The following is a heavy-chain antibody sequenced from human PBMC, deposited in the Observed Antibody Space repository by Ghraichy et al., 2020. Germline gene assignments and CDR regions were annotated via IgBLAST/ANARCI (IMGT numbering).Heavy chain of an antibody. CDR1: GGSISSYY. CDR2: IYYSGST. D-gene: IGHD3-3*01. CDR3: ARGYYDFWSGQYYYYGMDV. V-gene: IGHV4-59*01. J-gene: IGHJ6*02. Sequence: SETLSLTCTVSGGSISSYYWSWIRQPPGKGLEWIGYIYYSGSTNYNPSLKSRVTISVDTSKNQFSLKLSSVTAADTAVYYCARGYYDFWSGQYYYYGMDVWGQGTTVTVSS.